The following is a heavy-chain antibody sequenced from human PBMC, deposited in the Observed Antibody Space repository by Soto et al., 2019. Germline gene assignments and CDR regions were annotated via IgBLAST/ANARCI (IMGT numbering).Heavy chain of an antibody. V-gene: IGHV3-9*01. CDR2: ISWNSGSI. D-gene: IGHD6-19*01. CDR1: GFTFDDYA. J-gene: IGHJ4*02. Sequence: EVQLVESGGGLVQPGRSLRLSCAASGFTFDDYAMHWVRQAPGKGLEWVSGISWNSGSIGYADSVKGRFTISRDNAKNSLYLQMNSLRAEDTALYYCAKKVAGKRYYFDYWGQGTLVTVSS. CDR3: AKKVAGKRYYFDY.